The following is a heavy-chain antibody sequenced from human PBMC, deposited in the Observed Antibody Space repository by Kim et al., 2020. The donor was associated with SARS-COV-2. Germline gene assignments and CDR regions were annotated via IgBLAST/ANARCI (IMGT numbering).Heavy chain of an antibody. CDR3: ARLYYDSSSFGWVPFDI. CDR2: IRYSGST. D-gene: IGHD3-22*01. V-gene: IGHV4-39*01. Sequence: SETLSLTCTVSGGSISTSSYYWDWIRQSPGKGLEWIGNIRYSGSTYYNPSLKSRVTISVDTSKNQFSLKLSSVTAADTAVYYCARLYYDSSSFGWVPFDIWGQGTMVTVSS. J-gene: IGHJ3*02. CDR1: GGSISTSSYY.